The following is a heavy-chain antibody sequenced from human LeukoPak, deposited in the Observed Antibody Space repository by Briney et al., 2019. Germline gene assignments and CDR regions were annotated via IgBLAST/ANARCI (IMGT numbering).Heavy chain of an antibody. D-gene: IGHD6-19*01. J-gene: IGHJ3*02. V-gene: IGHV3-23*01. Sequence: PGGSLRLSCEASGFSFSRFWMNWVRQAPGKGLEWVSAISGSGGSTNYADYVKGRFSISRDNSKNTLYLQMSSLRAEDTAVYFCARTLKVAAWGSFLFPRSDAFDIWGQGTMVTVSS. CDR3: ARTLKVAAWGSFLFPRSDAFDI. CDR1: GFSFSRFW. CDR2: ISGSGGST.